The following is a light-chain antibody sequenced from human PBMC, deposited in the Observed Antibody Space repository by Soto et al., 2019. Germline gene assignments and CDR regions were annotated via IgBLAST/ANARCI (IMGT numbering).Light chain of an antibody. CDR3: QQYNSYPRT. V-gene: IGKV1-5*03. Sequence: DIQMTQSPSTLSAAVGDRVTITCRASQSIRYGLAWYQQKPGKAPKLLIYKASSLESGVPSRFSGSGSGTEFTLTISSLQPDDVATYYCQQYNSYPRTFGQGTKVEIK. CDR2: KAS. CDR1: QSIRYG. J-gene: IGKJ1*01.